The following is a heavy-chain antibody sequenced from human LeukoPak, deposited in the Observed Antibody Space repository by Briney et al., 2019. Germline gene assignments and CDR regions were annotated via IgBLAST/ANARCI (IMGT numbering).Heavy chain of an antibody. Sequence: SETLSLTCTVSGGPISGYYWSWIRQPPGKGLEWIGYIYYSGSTNYNPSLKSRVTISVDTSKNQFSLKLSSVTAADTAVYYCARGLEMATIRGPTFDYWGQGTLVTVSS. CDR1: GGPISGYY. D-gene: IGHD5-24*01. V-gene: IGHV4-59*01. CDR2: IYYSGST. J-gene: IGHJ4*02. CDR3: ARGLEMATIRGPTFDY.